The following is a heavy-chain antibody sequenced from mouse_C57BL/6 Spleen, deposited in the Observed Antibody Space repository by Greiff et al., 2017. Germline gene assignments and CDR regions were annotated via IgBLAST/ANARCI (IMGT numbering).Heavy chain of an antibody. V-gene: IGHV1-7*01. D-gene: IGHD1-1*01. Sequence: QVQLQQSGAELAKPGASVKLSCKASGYTFTSYWMHWVKQRPGQGLEWIGYINPSSGYIKYNQKFKDKATLTADKSSSTAYMQLSSLTYEDSAVYYCAKDYYGSRDAMDYWGQGTSVTVSS. CDR3: AKDYYGSRDAMDY. J-gene: IGHJ4*01. CDR2: INPSSGYI. CDR1: GYTFTSYW.